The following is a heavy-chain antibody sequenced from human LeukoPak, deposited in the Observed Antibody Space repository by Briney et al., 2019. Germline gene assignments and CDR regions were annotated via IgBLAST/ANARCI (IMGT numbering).Heavy chain of an antibody. J-gene: IGHJ4*02. V-gene: IGHV3-30-3*01. Sequence: GGSLRLSCAASGFTFRSYAMHWVRQAPGKGLEWVAVISYDGSNKYYADSVKGRFTISRDNSKNTLYLQMNSLRAEDTAVYYCARTSIVGATGSFDYWGQGTLVTVSP. CDR3: ARTSIVGATGSFDY. CDR1: GFTFRSYA. CDR2: ISYDGSNK. D-gene: IGHD1-26*01.